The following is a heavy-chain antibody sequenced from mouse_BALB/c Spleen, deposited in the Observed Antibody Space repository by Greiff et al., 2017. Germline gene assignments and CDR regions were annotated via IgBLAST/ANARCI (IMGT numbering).Heavy chain of an antibody. Sequence: EVQLHQSGAELVKPGASVKLSCTASGFNIKDTYMHWVKQRPEQGLEWIGRIDPANGNTKYDPKFQGKATITADTSSNTAYLQLSSLTSEDTAVYYCARGNYGYGGFAYWGQGTLVTVSA. CDR1: GFNIKDTY. D-gene: IGHD1-2*01. CDR2: IDPANGNT. J-gene: IGHJ3*01. V-gene: IGHV14-3*02. CDR3: ARGNYGYGGFAY.